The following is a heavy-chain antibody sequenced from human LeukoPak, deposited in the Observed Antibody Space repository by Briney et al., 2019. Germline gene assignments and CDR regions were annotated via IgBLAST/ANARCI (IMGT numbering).Heavy chain of an antibody. J-gene: IGHJ5*02. CDR3: AREYGSGSYSSFDP. CDR2: IYHSGST. D-gene: IGHD3-10*01. V-gene: IGHV4-4*02. Sequence: PSETLSLTCAVSGGSISSSNWWRWVRQPPGKGLEWIGEIYHSGSTNYNPSLKSRVTISVDKSKNQFSLKLSSVTAADTAVYYCAREYGSGSYSSFDPWGQGTLVTVSS. CDR1: GGSISSSNW.